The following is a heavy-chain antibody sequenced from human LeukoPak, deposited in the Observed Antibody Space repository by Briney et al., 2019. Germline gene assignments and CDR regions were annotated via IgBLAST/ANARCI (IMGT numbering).Heavy chain of an antibody. CDR3: ARDGGGGSGYSDY. Sequence: GGSLRLSCAASGFTFDDYGMSWVRHAPGKGLEWVSGINWNGGSTGYADSVKGRFTISRDNTKNSLYLQMNSLRAEDTALYHCARDGGGGSGYSDYWGQGTLVTVSS. J-gene: IGHJ4*02. CDR2: INWNGGST. D-gene: IGHD3-22*01. V-gene: IGHV3-20*01. CDR1: GFTFDDYG.